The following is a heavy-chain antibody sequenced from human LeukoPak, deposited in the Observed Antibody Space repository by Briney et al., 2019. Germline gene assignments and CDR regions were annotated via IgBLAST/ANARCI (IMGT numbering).Heavy chain of an antibody. J-gene: IGHJ4*02. V-gene: IGHV1-69*04. D-gene: IGHD6-19*01. Sequence: GASVKVSCKASGGSFTSYGISWVRQAPGQGLEWMGKIIPIYGRANYGQKFQGRVTITRDTSASTAYMELSSLRFEDTAVYYCARDLGPVGVAVADYYSDYWGQGTLVTVSS. CDR3: ARDLGPVGVAVADYYSDY. CDR2: IIPIYGRA. CDR1: GGSFTSYG.